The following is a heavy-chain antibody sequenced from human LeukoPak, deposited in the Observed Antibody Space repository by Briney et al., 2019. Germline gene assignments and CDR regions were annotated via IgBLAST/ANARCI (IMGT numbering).Heavy chain of an antibody. J-gene: IGHJ4*02. D-gene: IGHD1-26*01. CDR1: GLSVSSNY. CDR2: IYRGGST. CDR3: ARGGLPDGRTNFIPNVPFDY. V-gene: IGHV3-66*01. Sequence: GGSLTLSCAASGLSVSSNYLTWVRQAPGKGLEWVSVIYRGGSTFYADSVRGRFTISSDSSKNTLYLQMNSLRAEDTAVYYCARGGLPDGRTNFIPNVPFDYWGQGTLVTVSS.